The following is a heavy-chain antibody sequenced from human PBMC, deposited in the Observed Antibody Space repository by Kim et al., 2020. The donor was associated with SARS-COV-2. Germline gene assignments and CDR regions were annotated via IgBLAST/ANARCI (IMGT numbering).Heavy chain of an antibody. D-gene: IGHD2-2*02. Sequence: GGSLRLSCAASGFTFSSYAMHWVRQAPGKGLEWVAVISYDGSNKYYADSVKGRFTISRDNSKNTLYLQMNSLRAEDTAVYYCARDLVPAAIWAYQSNWF. CDR2: ISYDGSNK. CDR1: GFTFSSYA. V-gene: IGHV3-30-3*01. CDR3: ARDLVPAAIWAYQSNWF. J-gene: IGHJ5*01.